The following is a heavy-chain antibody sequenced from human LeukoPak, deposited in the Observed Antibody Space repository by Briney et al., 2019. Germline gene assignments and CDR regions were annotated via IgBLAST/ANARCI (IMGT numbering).Heavy chain of an antibody. CDR1: SGSISSYY. J-gene: IGHJ6*02. V-gene: IGHV4-4*07. CDR3: ARGRYFDWLLTPGYGMDV. D-gene: IGHD3-9*01. CDR2: IYTSGST. Sequence: SETLSLTCTVSSGSISSYYWSWIRQPAGKGLEWIGRIYTSGSTNYNPSLKSRVTMSVDTSKNQFSLKLSSVTAADTAVYYCARGRYFDWLLTPGYGMDVWGQGTTVTVSS.